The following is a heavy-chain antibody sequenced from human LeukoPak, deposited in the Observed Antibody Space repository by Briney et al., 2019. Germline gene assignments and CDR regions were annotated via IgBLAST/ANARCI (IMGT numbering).Heavy chain of an antibody. D-gene: IGHD5-12*01. Sequence: SQTLSLTCTVSGGSISSYYWSWIRQPPGKGLEWIGYIYYGGSTNYNPSLKSRVTISVDTSKNQFSLKLSSVTAADTAVYYCARGGSGYDSSYYYYYVDVWGKGTTVTISS. CDR2: IYYGGST. V-gene: IGHV4-59*01. CDR3: ARGGSGYDSSYYYYYVDV. CDR1: GGSISSYY. J-gene: IGHJ6*03.